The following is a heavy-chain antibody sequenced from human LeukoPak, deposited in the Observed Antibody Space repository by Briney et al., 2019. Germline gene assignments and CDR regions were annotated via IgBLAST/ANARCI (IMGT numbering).Heavy chain of an antibody. Sequence: GGSLRLSCAASGFTVSSNYMSWVRQAPAKGLEWVSAISGSGGSTYYADSVKGRFTISRDNSKNTLYLQMNSLRAEDTAVYYCAGIWFGELPLDYWGQGTLVTVSS. D-gene: IGHD3-10*01. CDR3: AGIWFGELPLDY. CDR2: ISGSGGST. J-gene: IGHJ4*02. V-gene: IGHV3-23*01. CDR1: GFTVSSNY.